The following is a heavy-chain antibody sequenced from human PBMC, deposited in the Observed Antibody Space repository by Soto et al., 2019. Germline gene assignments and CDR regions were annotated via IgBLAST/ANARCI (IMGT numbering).Heavy chain of an antibody. CDR2: IYDSGST. J-gene: IGHJ4*02. D-gene: IGHD1-26*01. CDR3: AGWVGATSFDD. Sequence: QVQLQESGPGLVKPSQTLSLTCTVSGGSISSGGYYWSWIRQHPGKGLEWIGYIYDSGSTCYNPSLKSRVTISVETSKNQFTLTLSSVTAADTAVYSCAGWVGATSFDDWGQGTLVTVSS. V-gene: IGHV4-31*03. CDR1: GGSISSGGYY.